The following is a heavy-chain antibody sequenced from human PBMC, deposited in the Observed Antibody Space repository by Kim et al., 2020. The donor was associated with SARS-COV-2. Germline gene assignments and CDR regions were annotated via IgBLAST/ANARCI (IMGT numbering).Heavy chain of an antibody. D-gene: IGHD6-19*01. V-gene: IGHV3-11*06. CDR3: ARAPGGQWLVSYSVFDY. J-gene: IGHJ4*02. Sequence: GGSLRLSCAASGFTFSDYYMSWIRQAPGKGLEWVSYISSSSSYTNYADSVKGRFTISRDNAKNSLYLQMNSLRAEDTAVYYCARAPGGQWLVSYSVFDYWGQGTLVTVSS. CDR1: GFTFSDYY. CDR2: ISSSSSYT.